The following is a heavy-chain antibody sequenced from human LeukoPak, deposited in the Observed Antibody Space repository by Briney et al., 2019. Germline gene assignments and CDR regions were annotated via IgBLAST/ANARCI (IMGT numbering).Heavy chain of an antibody. J-gene: IGHJ4*02. V-gene: IGHV3-15*01. CDR2: IKSKTDGGTT. CDR1: GFTFSNAW. D-gene: IGHD2-15*01. CDR3: TTELGYCSGGSCYSRSDYFDY. Sequence: PGGSLRLSCAASGFTFSNAWMSWVRQAPGKGLEWVGRIKSKTDGGTTDYAAPVKGRFTISRDDSKNTLYLQTNSLKTEDTAVYYCTTELGYCSGGSCYSRSDYFDYWGQGTLVTVSS.